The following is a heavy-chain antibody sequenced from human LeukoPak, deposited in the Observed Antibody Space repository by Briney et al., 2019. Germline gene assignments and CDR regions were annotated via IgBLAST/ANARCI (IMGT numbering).Heavy chain of an antibody. CDR2: IKHDGSEK. CDR1: GFTFSRHW. CDR3: ATPLDYYDRSDSHQGGD. V-gene: IGHV3-7*03. Sequence: GGSLRPSCAASGFTFSRHWMTWVRQAPGKGLEWVANIKHDGSEKNYVDSVKGRFTISRDNAKNSLYLQMNSLRAEDTAVYYCATPLDYYDRSDSHQGGDWGQGTLVTVSS. J-gene: IGHJ4*02. D-gene: IGHD3-22*01.